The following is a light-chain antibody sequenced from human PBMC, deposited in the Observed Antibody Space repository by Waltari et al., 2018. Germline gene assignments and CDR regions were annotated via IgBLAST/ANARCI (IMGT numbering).Light chain of an antibody. CDR3: NSRASSEKPLLM. CDR1: SLGTYF. J-gene: IGLJ3*02. CDR2: GVN. V-gene: IGLV3-19*01. Sequence: SSELTQEPAVSVALGQTVTMTCQGDSLGTYFASWYQQRPGQAPVLVLYGVNERPSGISNRFSGAFSGGRSSLTITGVLAEDEADYYCNSRASSEKPLLMFAGGTKLTVL.